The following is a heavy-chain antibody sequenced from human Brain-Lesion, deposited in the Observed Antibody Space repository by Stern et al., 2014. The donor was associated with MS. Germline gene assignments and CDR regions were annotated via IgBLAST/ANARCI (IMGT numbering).Heavy chain of an antibody. D-gene: IGHD3-3*01. CDR1: GFTFGNYW. J-gene: IGHJ6*02. CDR2: IKEDGTEN. Sequence: EVKLVESGGGLVQPGGSLTISCTAAGFTFGNYWMTLVRQAPGKGLEWVANIKEDGTENNYVDSVKGRFTIPRDNARNSLYLQMNSLRVEDTALYYCARVYNTIYGIVTQRGSGMDVWGQGTTVIVSS. V-gene: IGHV3-7*01. CDR3: ARVYNTIYGIVTQRGSGMDV.